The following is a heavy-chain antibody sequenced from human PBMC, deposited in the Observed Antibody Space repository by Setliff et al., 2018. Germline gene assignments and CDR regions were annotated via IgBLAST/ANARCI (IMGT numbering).Heavy chain of an antibody. Sequence: GESLKLSCKGSGYSFSTCWIGWVRQMPGKGLEWMGIIYPGDSITRYSPSFQGQVTISVDKSINTAYLQWSSLRASDTAIYYCARHPYYYGSGTYLDNNNRWFDPWGQGTLVTV. D-gene: IGHD3-10*01. J-gene: IGHJ5*02. CDR1: GYSFSTCW. CDR3: ARHPYYYGSGTYLDNNNRWFDP. CDR2: IYPGDSIT. V-gene: IGHV5-51*01.